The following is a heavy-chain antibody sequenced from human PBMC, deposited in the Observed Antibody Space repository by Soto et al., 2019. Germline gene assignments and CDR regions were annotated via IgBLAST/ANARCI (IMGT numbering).Heavy chain of an antibody. CDR2: ISYDGSNK. J-gene: IGHJ6*02. D-gene: IGHD3-3*01. Sequence: GGSLRLSCAASGFTFSSYAMHWVRQAPGKGLEWVAVISYDGSNKYYADSVKGRLTISRDNSKNTLYLQMNSLRAEDTAVYYCARDKKVLRFLEWSGYGMDVWGQGTTVTVSS. CDR1: GFTFSSYA. CDR3: ARDKKVLRFLEWSGYGMDV. V-gene: IGHV3-30-3*01.